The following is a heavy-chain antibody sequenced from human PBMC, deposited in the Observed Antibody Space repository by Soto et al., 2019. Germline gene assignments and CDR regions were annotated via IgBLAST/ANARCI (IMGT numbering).Heavy chain of an antibody. D-gene: IGHD5-18*01. CDR2: INHSGST. CDR1: GGSFSGYY. J-gene: IGHJ4*02. Sequence: SETLSLTCAVYGGSFSGYYWSWIRQPPGKGLEWIGEINHSGSTNYNPSLKSRVTISVDTSKNQFSRKLSSVTAADTAVFFCARTLMGYSYGSFDYGGKGTLVTVSS. CDR3: ARTLMGYSYGSFDY. V-gene: IGHV4-34*01.